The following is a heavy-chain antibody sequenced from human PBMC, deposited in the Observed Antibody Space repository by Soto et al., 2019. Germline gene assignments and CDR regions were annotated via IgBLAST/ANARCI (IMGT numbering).Heavy chain of an antibody. CDR2: INHSGST. Sequence: KPSETLSLTCAVYGGSFSGYYWSWIRQPPGKGLEWIGEINHSGSTNYNPSLKSRVTISVDTSKNQFSLKLSSVTAADTAVCYCAREMHYYGSGSLYYYYYGMDVWGQGTTVTVSS. D-gene: IGHD3-10*01. V-gene: IGHV4-34*01. CDR1: GGSFSGYY. CDR3: AREMHYYGSGSLYYYYYGMDV. J-gene: IGHJ6*02.